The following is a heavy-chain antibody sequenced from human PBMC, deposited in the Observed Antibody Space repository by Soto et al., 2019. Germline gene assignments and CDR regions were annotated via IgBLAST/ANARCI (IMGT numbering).Heavy chain of an antibody. V-gene: IGHV3-48*01. CDR2: VSSSGTTK. D-gene: IGHD2-2*01. Sequence: GGSLRLSCAASGFTFSTYNMNWVRQAPGKGLEWVSYVSSSGTTKYYADSVKGRFTISRDDAKNSLYLQMNSLRAEDTAVYYCARMSSSISPGCWGQGTLVTVSS. J-gene: IGHJ4*02. CDR1: GFTFSTYN. CDR3: ARMSSSISPGC.